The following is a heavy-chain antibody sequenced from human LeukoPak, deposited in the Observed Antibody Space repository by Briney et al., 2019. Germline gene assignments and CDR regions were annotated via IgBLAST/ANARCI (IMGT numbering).Heavy chain of an antibody. CDR1: GFMLSTYW. Sequence: GRSLRLSCAASGFMLSTYWMSWVRQAPGKGLEWVANIKQDGSEKYYVDSVKGRFTISRDNAENSLYLQMNSLKAEDTAIYYCARDRRTWGQGTLVTVSS. CDR2: IKQDGSEK. V-gene: IGHV3-7*03. CDR3: ARDRRT. D-gene: IGHD1-14*01. J-gene: IGHJ4*02.